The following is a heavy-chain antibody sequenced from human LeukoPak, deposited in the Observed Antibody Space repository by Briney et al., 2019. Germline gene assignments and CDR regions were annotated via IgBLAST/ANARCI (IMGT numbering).Heavy chain of an antibody. Sequence: SETLSLTCTVSGGSISSYYWSWIRQPPGKGLEWIGYIYYSGSTNYNPSLKSRVTISVDTSRNQFPLKLSSVTAADTAVYYCAREVVIEDAFDIWGQGTMVTVSS. J-gene: IGHJ3*02. CDR2: IYYSGST. CDR3: AREVVIEDAFDI. D-gene: IGHD3-22*01. V-gene: IGHV4-59*01. CDR1: GGSISSYY.